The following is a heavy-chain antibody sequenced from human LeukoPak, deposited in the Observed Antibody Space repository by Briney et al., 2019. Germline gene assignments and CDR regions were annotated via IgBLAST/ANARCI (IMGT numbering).Heavy chain of an antibody. CDR3: GSSSGYYSLDY. CDR2: ISGNAGST. J-gene: IGHJ4*02. V-gene: IGHV3-23*01. D-gene: IGHD3-22*01. Sequence: GGSLRLSCAASGFTFSSYAMSWVRQAPGKGLEWVSLISGNAGSTYYADSVKGRFTISRDNSKNTLYLQMNSLRAEDTAVYYCGSSSGYYSLDYWGQGTLVTVSS. CDR1: GFTFSSYA.